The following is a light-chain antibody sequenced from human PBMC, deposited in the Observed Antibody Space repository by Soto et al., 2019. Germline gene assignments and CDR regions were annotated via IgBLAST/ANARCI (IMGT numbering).Light chain of an antibody. CDR3: QQRSNWPPIN. Sequence: ESVWTQYHATLSLSPGARATLSCRASQSISNSLAWYQQRPVQAPRLLIHDASHRAAGIPARFSGSGFGTDFTLTISSREPEDAAVYYCQQRSNWPPINLGQGTRLE. CDR2: DAS. J-gene: IGKJ5*01. V-gene: IGKV3-11*01. CDR1: QSISNS.